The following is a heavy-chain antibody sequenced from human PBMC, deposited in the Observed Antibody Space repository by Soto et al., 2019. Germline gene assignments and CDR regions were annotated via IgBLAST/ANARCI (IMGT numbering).Heavy chain of an antibody. CDR1: GFTFSNYA. CDR3: AKGQR. V-gene: IGHV3-23*01. J-gene: IGHJ4*02. CDR2: ISGSGANT. Sequence: VQLLESGGGLVQPGGSLRLSCAASGFTFSNYAMRWVRQAPGKGLEWVSAISGSGANTYYADSVKGRFTVSRDNSKNTLYMQMSSLKFDDSAVYYCAKGQRWGQGTLVTVST.